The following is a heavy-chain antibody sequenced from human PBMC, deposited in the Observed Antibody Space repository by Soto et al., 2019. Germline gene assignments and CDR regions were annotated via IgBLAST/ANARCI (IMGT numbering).Heavy chain of an antibody. CDR2: IYSGGST. Sequence: PGGSLRLSCAASGFTVSSNYMSWVRQAPGKGLEWVSVIYSGGSTYYADSVKGRFTISRDNSKNTLYLQMNSLRAEDTAVYYCARDVVATMHAFDIWGQGTMVTVSS. J-gene: IGHJ3*02. V-gene: IGHV3-66*01. CDR1: GFTVSSNY. D-gene: IGHD5-12*01. CDR3: ARDVVATMHAFDI.